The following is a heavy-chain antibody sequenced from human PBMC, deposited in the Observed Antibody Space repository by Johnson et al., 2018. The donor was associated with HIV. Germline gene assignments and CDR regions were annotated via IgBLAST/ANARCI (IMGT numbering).Heavy chain of an antibody. CDR3: ARGTYYNFWSGYVEAFDI. V-gene: IGHV3-7*01. CDR2: IKQDGSEK. CDR1: GFTFSNYW. D-gene: IGHD3-3*01. J-gene: IGHJ3*02. Sequence: VQLVESGGGLVQPGGSLRLSCAASGFTFSNYWMSWVRQAPGKGLEWVANIKQDGSEKYYVDSVKGRFTIYRDNAKNSLYLQMNSLSAEDTAVYYCARGTYYNFWSGYVEAFDIWGQGTMVTVSS.